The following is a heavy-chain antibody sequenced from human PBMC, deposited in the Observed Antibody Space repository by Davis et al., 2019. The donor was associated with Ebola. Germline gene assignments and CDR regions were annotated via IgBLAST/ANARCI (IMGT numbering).Heavy chain of an antibody. D-gene: IGHD6-13*01. CDR1: GYSISSGYY. J-gene: IGHJ4*02. CDR3: ARRSRAAGLYFDY. Sequence: MPSETLSLTCTVSGYSISSGYYWGWIRQPPGKGLEWIGSIYHSGSTYYNPSLKSRVTISVDTSKNQFSLKLSSVTAADTAVYYCARRSRAAGLYFDYWGQGTLVTVSS. V-gene: IGHV4-38-2*02. CDR2: IYHSGST.